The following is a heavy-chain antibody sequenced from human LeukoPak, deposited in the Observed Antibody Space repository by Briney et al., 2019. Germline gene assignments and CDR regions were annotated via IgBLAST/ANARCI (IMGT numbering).Heavy chain of an antibody. V-gene: IGHV3-30*02. D-gene: IGHD1-26*01. CDR1: GFTFSSYG. CDR3: AKDLRGRGSYPDSLDC. J-gene: IGHJ4*02. CDR2: IRVDGSNT. Sequence: PGGSLRLSCAASGFTFSSYGMGWVRQAPGKGLEWVTFIRVDGSNTDYADSVKGRFTLSRDNSKNTLYLQMNSLRVEDTAVYYCAKDLRGRGSYPDSLDCWGQGTLVTVSS.